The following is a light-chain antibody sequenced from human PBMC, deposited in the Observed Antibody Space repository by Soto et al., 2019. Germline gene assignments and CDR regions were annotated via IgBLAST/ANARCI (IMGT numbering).Light chain of an antibody. CDR2: GNS. CDR3: QSYDSSLSGTV. Sequence: QSLVPQPPSVSRSPGPRVTNSRTGSSSNIGAGYDVHWYEQLPGTAPKLLIYGNSNRPSGVPDRFSGSKSGTSASLAITGLQAEDEADYYCQSYDSSLSGTVFGTGTKVTVL. CDR1: SSNIGAGYD. V-gene: IGLV1-40*02. J-gene: IGLJ1*01.